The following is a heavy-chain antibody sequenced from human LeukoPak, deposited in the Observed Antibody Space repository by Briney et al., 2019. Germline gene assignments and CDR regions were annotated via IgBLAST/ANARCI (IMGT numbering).Heavy chain of an antibody. Sequence: PGRSLRLSCAASGLTFSSYAMHWVRQAPGKGLEWVAVISYDGSNKYYADSVKGRFTISRDNSKNTLYLQMNSLRAEDTAVYYCARSIRGYSYGYEIDYWGQGTLVTVSS. CDR1: GLTFSSYA. D-gene: IGHD5-18*01. CDR3: ARSIRGYSYGYEIDY. CDR2: ISYDGSNK. J-gene: IGHJ4*02. V-gene: IGHV3-30*04.